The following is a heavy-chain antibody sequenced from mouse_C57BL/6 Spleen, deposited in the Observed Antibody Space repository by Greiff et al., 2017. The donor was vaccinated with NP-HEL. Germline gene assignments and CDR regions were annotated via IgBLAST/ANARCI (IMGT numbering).Heavy chain of an antibody. CDR2: IDPSDSYT. CDR1: GYTFTSYW. J-gene: IGHJ1*03. D-gene: IGHD1-1*01. CDR3: ARCITTVVRYFDV. Sequence: QVQLQQPGAELVRPGTSVKLSCKASGYTFTSYWMHWVKQRPGQGLEWIGVIDPSDSYTNYNQKFKGKATLTVDTSSSTAYMQLSSLTSEDSAVYYCARCITTVVRYFDVWGTGTTDTVSS. V-gene: IGHV1-59*01.